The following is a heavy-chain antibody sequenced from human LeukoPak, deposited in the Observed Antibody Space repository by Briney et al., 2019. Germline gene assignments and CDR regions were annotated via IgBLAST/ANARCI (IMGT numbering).Heavy chain of an antibody. CDR1: GFTFSDYY. Sequence: GGSLRLSCAASGFTFSDYYMNWIRQAPGKGLEYIAYISQSGADVSYADSVKGRFTVSRDNAKNSVLLQMNSLTAEDTAVYYCASVARLLADWGQGTLVTVSS. J-gene: IGHJ4*02. CDR2: ISQSGADV. D-gene: IGHD3-9*01. V-gene: IGHV3-11*01. CDR3: ASVARLLAD.